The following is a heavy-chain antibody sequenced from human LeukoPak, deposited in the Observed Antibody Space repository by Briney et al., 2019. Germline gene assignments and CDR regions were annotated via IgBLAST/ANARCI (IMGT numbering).Heavy chain of an antibody. CDR1: GYTFTSYD. V-gene: IGHV1-8*01. J-gene: IGHJ6*03. D-gene: IGHD6-13*01. Sequence: ASVKVSCKASGYTFTSYDINWVRQATGQGLEWMGWMNSNSGNTGYAQKFQGRVTMTRNTSISTAYMELSSLRSEDTAVYYCASGLKSSSWYEHREYYMDVWGKGTTVTVSS. CDR2: MNSNSGNT. CDR3: ASGLKSSSWYEHREYYMDV.